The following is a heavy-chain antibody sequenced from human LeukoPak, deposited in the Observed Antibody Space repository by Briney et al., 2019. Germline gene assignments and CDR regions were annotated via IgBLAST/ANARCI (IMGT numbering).Heavy chain of an antibody. CDR2: MNPNSGNT. D-gene: IGHD3-3*01. CDR3: VRVTPDFWSGYPNY. CDR1: GYTFTSYD. Sequence: ASVKVSCKAYGYTFTSYDINWVRQATGQGLEWMGWMNPNSGNTGYAQKFQGRVTMTRNTSISTAYMELSSLRSEDTAVYYCVRVTPDFWSGYPNYWGQGPLATVSS. V-gene: IGHV1-8*01. J-gene: IGHJ4*02.